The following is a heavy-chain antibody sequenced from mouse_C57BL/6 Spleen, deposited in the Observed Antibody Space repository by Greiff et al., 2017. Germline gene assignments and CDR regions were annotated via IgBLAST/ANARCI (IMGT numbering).Heavy chain of an antibody. CDR2: IRNKANGYTT. V-gene: IGHV7-3*01. J-gene: IGHJ1*03. D-gene: IGHD1-1*01. Sequence: EVMLVESGGGLVQPGGSLSLSCAASGFTFTDYYMSWVRQPPGKALEWLGFIRNKANGYTTEYSASVKGRFTISRDNSQSILYLQMNALRAEDSGTYYCARSPDYYYGSGYGDFEVWGTGTTVTVSS. CDR3: ARSPDYYYGSGYGDFEV. CDR1: GFTFTDYY.